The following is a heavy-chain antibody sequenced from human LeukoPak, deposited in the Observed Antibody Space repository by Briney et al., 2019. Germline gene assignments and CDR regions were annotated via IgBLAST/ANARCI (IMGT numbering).Heavy chain of an antibody. D-gene: IGHD3-10*02. V-gene: IGHV3-30*02. CDR1: GFTFNDYG. Sequence: GGSLRLSCAASGFTFNDYGMHWVRQAPGKGLEWVAFIRYDGRNEYYTDSVKGRFTISRDNAKNSLYLQMNSLRAEDTAVYYCAELGITMIGGVWGKGTTVTISS. CDR2: IRYDGRNE. CDR3: AELGITMIGGV. J-gene: IGHJ6*04.